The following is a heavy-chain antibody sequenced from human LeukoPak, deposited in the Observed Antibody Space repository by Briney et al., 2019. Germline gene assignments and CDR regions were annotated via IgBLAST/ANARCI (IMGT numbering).Heavy chain of an antibody. CDR3: ARVTGYIVVVPAAKVAGAFDI. D-gene: IGHD2-2*01. CDR1: GFTFSNYG. V-gene: IGHV3-33*01. J-gene: IGHJ3*02. CDR2: IWYDGSNM. Sequence: PGSSLTLSCAASGFTFSNYGMHRVRQAPGTGLESLAIIWYDGSNMYDADSLKGRFTISRDNANNSLYLQMNSLRAEETAVYYCARVTGYIVVVPAAKVAGAFDIWGQGTMVTVSS.